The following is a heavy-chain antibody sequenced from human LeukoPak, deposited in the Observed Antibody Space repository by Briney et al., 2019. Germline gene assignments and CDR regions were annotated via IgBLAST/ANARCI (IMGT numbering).Heavy chain of an antibody. CDR3: AKDIGYSSSG. CDR2: IKQDGFEK. V-gene: IGHV3-7*03. CDR1: GFTFSNYW. D-gene: IGHD6-13*01. Sequence: TGGSLRLSCAASGFTFSNYWMTWVRQAPGKGLEWVANIKQDGFEKYYVDSVKGRFTISRDNAKNSLYLQMNSLRAEDTALYYCAKDIGYSSSGWGQGTLVTVSS. J-gene: IGHJ4*02.